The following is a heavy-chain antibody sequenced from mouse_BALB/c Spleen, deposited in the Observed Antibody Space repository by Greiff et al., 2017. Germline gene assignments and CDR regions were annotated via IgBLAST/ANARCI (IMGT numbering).Heavy chain of an antibody. V-gene: IGHV5-6-2*01. Sequence: EVNVVESGGGLVKLGGSLKLSCAASGFTFSSYYMSWVRQTPEKRLELVAAINSNGGSTYYPDTVKGRFTISRDNAKNTLYLQMSSLKSEDTALYYCARQRDYVGFDYWGQGTTLTVSS. CDR2: INSNGGST. CDR3: ARQRDYVGFDY. D-gene: IGHD2-4*01. CDR1: GFTFSSYY. J-gene: IGHJ2*01.